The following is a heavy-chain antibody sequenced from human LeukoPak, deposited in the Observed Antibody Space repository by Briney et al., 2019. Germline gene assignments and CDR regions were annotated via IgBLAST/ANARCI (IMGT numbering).Heavy chain of an antibody. CDR1: GYTFTSYD. CDR2: MNPNSGNT. CDR3: ALYYDSSPGYFDY. D-gene: IGHD3-22*01. J-gene: IGHJ4*02. V-gene: IGHV1-8*01. Sequence: ASVKVSCKASGYTFTSYDINWVRQATGQGLEWVGWMNPNSGNTGYAQKFQGRVTMTRNTSISTAYMELSSLRSEDTAVYYCALYYDSSPGYFDYWGQGTLVTVSS.